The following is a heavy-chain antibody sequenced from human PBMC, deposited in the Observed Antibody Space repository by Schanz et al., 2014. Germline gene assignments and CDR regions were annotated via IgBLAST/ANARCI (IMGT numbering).Heavy chain of an antibody. CDR2: FDPKKGEA. CDR1: GSIFSKLL. Sequence: QVQLVQSGAEVKKPGASGKVSCKVSGSIFSKLLMHWVRQGPAKGLEWMGGFDPKKGEAIYAQKFQGRVTMTEDTSTGTAYMELRSLTSEDTAVYYCATGPHIVVAFDYWGQGTLVTVSS. V-gene: IGHV1-24*01. J-gene: IGHJ4*02. CDR3: ATGPHIVVAFDY. D-gene: IGHD2-21*01.